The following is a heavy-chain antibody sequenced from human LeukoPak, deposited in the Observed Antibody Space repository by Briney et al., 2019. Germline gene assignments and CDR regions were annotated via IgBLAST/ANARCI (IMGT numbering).Heavy chain of an antibody. V-gene: IGHV4-38-2*02. Sequence: SETLSLTCTVSGYSISSAYYWGWIRQPPGKGLEWIGSTHHSGSTYYNPSLKSRVTISVDTSKNHFSLKLSSVTAADTAVYYCARSDYYYYGMDVWGQGTTVTVSS. J-gene: IGHJ6*02. CDR2: THHSGST. CDR3: ARSDYYYYGMDV. CDR1: GYSISSAYY.